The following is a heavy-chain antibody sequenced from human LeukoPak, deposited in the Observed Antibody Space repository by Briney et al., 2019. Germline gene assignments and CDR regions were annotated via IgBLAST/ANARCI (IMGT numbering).Heavy chain of an antibody. Sequence: ASVKVSCKASGYTFTNYYMHWVRQAPGQGLEWMGLIHPNDGDTKYTQELQDRVTMTRDTSTSTVYMELSSLRSEDTAVYYCATYTQSGAQGVSDYWGQGTLVTVSS. J-gene: IGHJ4*02. CDR2: IHPNDGDT. V-gene: IGHV1-46*01. CDR3: ATYTQSGAQGVSDY. CDR1: GYTFTNYY. D-gene: IGHD3-10*01.